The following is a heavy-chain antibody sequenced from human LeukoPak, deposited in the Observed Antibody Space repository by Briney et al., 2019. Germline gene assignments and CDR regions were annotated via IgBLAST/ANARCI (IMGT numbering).Heavy chain of an antibody. D-gene: IGHD3-22*01. CDR3: ARGLYYYDSSGYYRGYYYYYMDV. Sequence: GGSLRLSCAASGFTFSDYYMSWIRQAPGKGLEWVSYISSSGSTIYYADSVKGRFTISRDNAKNSLYLQMNSLRAEDTAVYYCARGLYYYDSSGYYRGYYYYYMDVWGKGTTVTVSS. CDR2: ISSSGSTI. V-gene: IGHV3-11*04. CDR1: GFTFSDYY. J-gene: IGHJ6*03.